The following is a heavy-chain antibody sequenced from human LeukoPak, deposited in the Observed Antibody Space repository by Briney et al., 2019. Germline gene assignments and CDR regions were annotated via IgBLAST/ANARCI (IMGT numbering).Heavy chain of an antibody. CDR1: GFTFSGSA. J-gene: IGHJ5*02. V-gene: IGHV3-73*01. D-gene: IGHD3-10*01. CDR2: IRSKASSYAT. CDR3: TSPHSSDDP. Sequence: GGSLRLSCAASGFTFSGSAMHWVRQASGKGLEWVGRIRSKASSYATAYAASVKGRFTISRDDSKNTAYLQMNSLKTEDTAVYYCTSPHSSDDPWGQGTLVTVSS.